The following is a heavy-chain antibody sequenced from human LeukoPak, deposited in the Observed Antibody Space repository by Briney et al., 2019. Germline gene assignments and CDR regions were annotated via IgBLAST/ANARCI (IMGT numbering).Heavy chain of an antibody. J-gene: IGHJ4*02. D-gene: IGHD6-19*01. Sequence: PSETLSLTCTVSGGSISSYYWSWLRQPPGKGLEWIGYIYYSGSTNYNPSLKSRVTISVDASENQFSLKLSSVTAADTAVYYCAGARIAVAGVDYWGQGTLVTVSS. CDR3: AGARIAVAGVDY. V-gene: IGHV4-59*01. CDR1: GGSISSYY. CDR2: IYYSGST.